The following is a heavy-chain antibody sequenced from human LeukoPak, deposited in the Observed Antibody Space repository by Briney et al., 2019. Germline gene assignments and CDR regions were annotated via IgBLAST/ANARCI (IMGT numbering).Heavy chain of an antibody. CDR3: ARKLVGVVPAHGAFDI. V-gene: IGHV5-51*01. D-gene: IGHD2-2*01. J-gene: IGHJ3*02. Sequence: GESLKISCKGSGYTFISHWIGWVRQMPGKGLEWMGTIYPGDSDTRYSPSFQGQVTISADKSVSTAYLQWSSLKASDTAMYYCARKLVGVVPAHGAFDIWGQGTMVTVSS. CDR2: IYPGDSDT. CDR1: GYTFISHW.